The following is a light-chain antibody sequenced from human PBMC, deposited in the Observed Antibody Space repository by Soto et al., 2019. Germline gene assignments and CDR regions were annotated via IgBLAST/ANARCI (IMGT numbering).Light chain of an antibody. CDR2: GAS. J-gene: IGKJ1*01. V-gene: IGKV3-15*01. CDR3: QQYNNWPRT. Sequence: EIVMTQSPATLSVSPGERARLSCRASQSVSSNLSWYQQKPVQAPRLLIYGASTRATGIPARFSGSGSGTEFTLTISSLQSEDFAVYYCQQYNNWPRTLGQGTKVDIK. CDR1: QSVSSN.